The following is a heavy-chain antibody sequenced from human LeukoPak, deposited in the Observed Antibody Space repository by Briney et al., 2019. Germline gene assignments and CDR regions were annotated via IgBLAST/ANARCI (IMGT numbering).Heavy chain of an antibody. CDR3: ARDVWRWLHSDAFDI. CDR1: GGSFSGYY. D-gene: IGHD5-24*01. CDR2: INHSGST. J-gene: IGHJ3*02. V-gene: IGHV4-34*01. Sequence: PSETLSLTCAVYGGSFSGYYWSWIRQPPGKGLEWIGEINHSGSTNYNPSLKSRVTISVDTSKNQFSLKLSSVTAADTAVYYCARDVWRWLHSDAFDIWGQGTMVTISS.